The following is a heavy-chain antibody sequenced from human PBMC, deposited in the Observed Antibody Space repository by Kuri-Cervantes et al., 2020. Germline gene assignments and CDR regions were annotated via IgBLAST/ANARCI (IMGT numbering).Heavy chain of an antibody. Sequence: SETLSLTCTVSGGSIISSSYYWGWIRQPPGKGLEWVGSIYYSGSTYYNQYLKSRVTISLDTSKNQFSLKLNTVTPADTAVYFCAIEPVSGFDYWGRGILVTVSS. CDR1: GGSIISSSYY. CDR2: IYYSGST. CDR3: AIEPVSGFDY. D-gene: IGHD3-10*01. V-gene: IGHV4-39*07. J-gene: IGHJ4*02.